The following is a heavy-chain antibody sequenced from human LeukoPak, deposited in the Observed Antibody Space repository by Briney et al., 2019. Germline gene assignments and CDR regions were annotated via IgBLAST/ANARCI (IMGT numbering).Heavy chain of an antibody. J-gene: IGHJ4*02. CDR2: INHSGST. D-gene: IGHD3-22*01. CDR3: ARGPRYYYESSGYYYNY. V-gene: IGHV4-34*01. CDR1: GGSFIVYY. Sequence: SETLSLTCAVYGGSFIVYYWSWIRQPPGKGLDWIGEINHSGSTNYNPSLKSRVTISVDTSKNQFSLKVRSVTAADTAVYYCARGPRYYYESSGYYYNYWGQGTLVTVSS.